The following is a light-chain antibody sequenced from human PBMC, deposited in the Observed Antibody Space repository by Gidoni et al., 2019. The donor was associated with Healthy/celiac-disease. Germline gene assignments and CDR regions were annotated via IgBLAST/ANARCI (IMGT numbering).Light chain of an antibody. CDR3: QQYGSSPRT. V-gene: IGKV3-20*01. Sequence: EMVLTQSQGTVSLSPGERATLSCRASQSVSSSYLAWYQQKPGQAPRLLIYGASSMATGIPDRFSGSGSGTDFTLTISRLEPEDFAVYYCQQYGSSPRTFGQGTKVEIK. CDR2: GAS. CDR1: QSVSSSY. J-gene: IGKJ1*01.